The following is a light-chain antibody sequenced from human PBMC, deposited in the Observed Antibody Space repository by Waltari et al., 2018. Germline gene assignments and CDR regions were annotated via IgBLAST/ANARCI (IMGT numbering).Light chain of an antibody. CDR1: RSNIGRNY. V-gene: IGLV1-47*01. Sequence: QSVLTQPPSASGTPGQRVTISCSGSRSNIGRNYGSWFQPFPGTAPTPLMYRKNQRPSGVPDRFSGSKSGTSASLAISGLRSEDEADYYCAAWDDSLRGVLFGGGTKLTVL. J-gene: IGLJ2*01. CDR3: AAWDDSLRGVL. CDR2: RKN.